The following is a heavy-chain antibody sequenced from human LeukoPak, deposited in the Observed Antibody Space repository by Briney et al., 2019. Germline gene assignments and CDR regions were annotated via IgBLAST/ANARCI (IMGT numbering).Heavy chain of an antibody. V-gene: IGHV4-59*01. D-gene: IGHD1-14*01. J-gene: IGHJ6*03. CDR3: TSGTLSYYYMDV. Sequence: SETLSLTCTVSGGSISSYYWNWIRQPPAKGLEWIGYIYYSGSTNYNPSLKSRVTISVDTSKNQFSLKLSSVTAADTAVYYCTSGTLSYYYMDVWGKGTTVTISS. CDR1: GGSISSYY. CDR2: IYYSGST.